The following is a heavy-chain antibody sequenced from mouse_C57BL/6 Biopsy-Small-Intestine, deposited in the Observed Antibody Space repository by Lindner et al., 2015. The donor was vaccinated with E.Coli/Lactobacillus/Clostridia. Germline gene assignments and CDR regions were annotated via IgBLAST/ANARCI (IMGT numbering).Heavy chain of an antibody. CDR2: IWGDGGT. CDR1: GFSLTSYG. J-gene: IGHJ4*01. D-gene: IGHD1-1*01. CDR3: AREVLPMDY. Sequence: VQLQESGPGLVAPSQSLSITCTVSGFSLTSYGVSWVRQPPGEGLEWLEVIWGDGGTHYHSALISRLSISKDNSKSQVFLKLNSLQTDDTATYYCAREVLPMDYWGQGTSVTVSS. V-gene: IGHV2-3*01.